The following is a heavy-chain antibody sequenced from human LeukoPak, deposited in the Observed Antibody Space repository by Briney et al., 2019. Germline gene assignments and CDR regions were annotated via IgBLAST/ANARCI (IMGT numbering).Heavy chain of an antibody. CDR2: IKTDGSST. Sequence: GGSLRLSCAASGFTFSNYWMHWVRQVPGKGLMWVSRIKTDGSSTSYADSVKGRFTISRDNSKNTLYLQMNSLRAEDTAVYYCAKATGYLLWGQGTLVTVSS. J-gene: IGHJ4*02. CDR1: GFTFSNYW. V-gene: IGHV3-74*01. D-gene: IGHD1-14*01. CDR3: AKATGYLL.